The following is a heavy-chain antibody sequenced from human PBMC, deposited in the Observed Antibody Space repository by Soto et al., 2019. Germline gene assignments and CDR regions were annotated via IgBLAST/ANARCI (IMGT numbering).Heavy chain of an antibody. Sequence: SVKVSCKASGGTFSSYAISWVRQAPGQGLEWMGGIIPIFGTANYAQKFQGRVTITADKSTSTAYMELSSLRSEDTAVYYCARPKPEYSSSTSAFDIWGQGTMVTVS. CDR3: ARPKPEYSSSTSAFDI. CDR2: IIPIFGTA. V-gene: IGHV1-69*06. D-gene: IGHD6-6*01. J-gene: IGHJ3*02. CDR1: GGTFSSYA.